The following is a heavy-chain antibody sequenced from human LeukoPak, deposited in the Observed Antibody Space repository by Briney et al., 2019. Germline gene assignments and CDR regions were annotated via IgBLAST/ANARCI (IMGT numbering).Heavy chain of an antibody. J-gene: IGHJ4*02. CDR2: ISGSGGST. CDR3: AKDRYSSGWRTYFDY. V-gene: IGHV3-23*01. Sequence: PGGSLRLSCAASGFTFSSYAMSWVRQAPGKGLEWVSAISGSGGSTYYADSVKGRFTISRDNSKNTLYLQMNSLRAEDTAVYYCAKDRYSSGWRTYFDYRGQGTLVTVSS. CDR1: GFTFSSYA. D-gene: IGHD6-19*01.